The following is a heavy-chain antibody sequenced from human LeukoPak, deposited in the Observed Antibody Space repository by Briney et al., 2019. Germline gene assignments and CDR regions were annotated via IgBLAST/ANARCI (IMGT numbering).Heavy chain of an antibody. CDR1: GFTFDDYA. Sequence: PGRSLRLSCAASGFTFDDYAMHWVRQAPGKGLEWVAVISYDGSNKYYADSVKGRFTISRDNSKNTLYLQMNSLRAEDTAVYYCARDKGIAPLYYFDYWGQGTLVTVSS. D-gene: IGHD6-13*01. J-gene: IGHJ4*02. CDR3: ARDKGIAPLYYFDY. CDR2: ISYDGSNK. V-gene: IGHV3-30-3*01.